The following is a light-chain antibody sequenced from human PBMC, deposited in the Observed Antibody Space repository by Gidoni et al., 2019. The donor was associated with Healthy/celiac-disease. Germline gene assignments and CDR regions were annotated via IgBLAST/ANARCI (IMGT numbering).Light chain of an antibody. Sequence: IVLTQSPGTLSLSPGERATLSCRASQSVSSSYLDWYQQKPGQAPRLLIYGASSRATGIPDRFSGSGSGTDFTLTISRLEPEDFAVYYCQQYGSSLRTFGQGTKVEIK. CDR3: QQYGSSLRT. J-gene: IGKJ1*01. V-gene: IGKV3-20*01. CDR1: QSVSSSY. CDR2: GAS.